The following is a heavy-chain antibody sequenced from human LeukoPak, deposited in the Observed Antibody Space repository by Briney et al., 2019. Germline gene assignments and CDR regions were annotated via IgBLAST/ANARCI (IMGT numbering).Heavy chain of an antibody. V-gene: IGHV3-21*01. J-gene: IGHJ4*02. CDR1: GFTFSSYS. D-gene: IGHD6-13*01. CDR2: ISSSSSYI. CDR3: ARGWAAIGTYDY. Sequence: GGSLRLSCAASGFTFSSYSMNWVRQAPGKGLEWVSSISSSSSYIYYADSVKGRFTISRDNAKNSLYLQMNSLRAEDTAVYYCARGWAAIGTYDYWGQGTLVTVSS.